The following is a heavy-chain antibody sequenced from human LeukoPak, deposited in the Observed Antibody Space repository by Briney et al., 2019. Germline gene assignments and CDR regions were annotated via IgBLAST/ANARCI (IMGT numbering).Heavy chain of an antibody. V-gene: IGHV1-18*01. CDR3: ARDTPVPLVDDFWSGYYPTFDP. Sequence: ASVKVSCKASGYTFTSYGISWVRQAPGQGLEWMGWISAYNGNTNYAQKLQGRVTMTTDTSTSTAYMELRSLRSDDTAVHYCARDTPVPLVDDFWSGYYPTFDPWGQGTLVTVSS. CDR2: ISAYNGNT. D-gene: IGHD3-3*01. CDR1: GYTFTSYG. J-gene: IGHJ5*02.